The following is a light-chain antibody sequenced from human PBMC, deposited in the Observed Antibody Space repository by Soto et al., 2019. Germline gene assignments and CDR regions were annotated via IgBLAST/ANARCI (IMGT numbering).Light chain of an antibody. V-gene: IGKV4-1*01. J-gene: IGKJ2*01. CDR3: QQYYSTPYT. CDR2: WAS. CDR1: QSVLYSSNNKNY. Sequence: DIVMTQSPDSLAVSLGERATINCKSSQSVLYSSNNKNYLAWYQQKPGQPPKLLISWASTRESGVPDRFSGSGSGTDFTLTISSLQAEDGAVYYCQQYYSTPYTVGQGTKVDSK.